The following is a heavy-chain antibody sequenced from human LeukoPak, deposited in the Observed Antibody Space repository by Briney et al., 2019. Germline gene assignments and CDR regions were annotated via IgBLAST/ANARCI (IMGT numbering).Heavy chain of an antibody. J-gene: IGHJ4*02. D-gene: IGHD5-24*01. CDR1: GGSISSSSYY. CDR3: ARHNGDGQSLLFDY. V-gene: IGHV4-39*01. CDR2: IYYSGNT. Sequence: SETLSLTCTVSGGSISSSSYYWGWIRQPPGKGLEWIGSIYYSGNTYYNPSLKSRVTLSVDTSKNQFSLKLSSVTAADTAVYYCARHNGDGQSLLFDYWGQGTLVTVSS.